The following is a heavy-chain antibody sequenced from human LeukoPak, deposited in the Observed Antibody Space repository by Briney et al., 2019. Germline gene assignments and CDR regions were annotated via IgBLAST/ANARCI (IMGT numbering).Heavy chain of an antibody. V-gene: IGHV1-69*02. CDR3: ARGGGILGNTIDY. CDR1: GGTFSSYT. D-gene: IGHD7-27*01. Sequence: ASVKVSCKASGGTFSSYTISWVRQAPGQGLEWMGRIIPILGIANYAQKFQGRVTITADKSTSTAYMELSSLRFEDTAVYYCARGGGILGNTIDYWGQGTLVTVSS. J-gene: IGHJ4*02. CDR2: IIPILGIA.